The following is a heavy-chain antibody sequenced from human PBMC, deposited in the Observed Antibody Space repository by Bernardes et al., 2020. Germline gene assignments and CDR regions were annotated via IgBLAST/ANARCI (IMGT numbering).Heavy chain of an antibody. CDR1: GGSISSTNW. CDR3: ARRRDYGDYNFDY. V-gene: IGHV4-4*02. Sequence: SETLSLTCAVSGGSISSTNWWSWVRQPPGKGLEWIGEIYHSGSTNYNPSLKSRVTMSVDKSKNHFSLKLTSVTAADTAVYSCARRRDYGDYNFDYWGQGTLVTVSS. J-gene: IGHJ4*02. D-gene: IGHD4-17*01. CDR2: IYHSGST.